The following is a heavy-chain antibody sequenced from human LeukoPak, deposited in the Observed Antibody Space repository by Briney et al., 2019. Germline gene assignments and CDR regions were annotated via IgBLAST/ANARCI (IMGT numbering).Heavy chain of an antibody. CDR3: TREVYDILSSHYYYYMDV. V-gene: IGHV3-49*03. Sequence: GGSLRLSCTASGFTFGDYAMSWFRQAPGKGLEWVGFIRSKAYGGTTEYAASVKGRFTISRDDSKSIAYLQMNSLKTEDTAVYYCTREVYDILSSHYYYYMDVWGKGTTVTVSS. J-gene: IGHJ6*03. D-gene: IGHD3-9*01. CDR1: GFTFGDYA. CDR2: IRSKAYGGTT.